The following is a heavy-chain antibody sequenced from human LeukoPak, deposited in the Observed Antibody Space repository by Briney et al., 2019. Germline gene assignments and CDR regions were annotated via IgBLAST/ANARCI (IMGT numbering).Heavy chain of an antibody. Sequence: GGSLRLSCAASGFTFSTYWMSWVRQAPGKGLEWVANIKQDGSDQYYVDSVRGRFTISRDNAQNSLTLQMNSLRAEDTAVYYFGGERSGTHKVGYFQHWGQGTLVTVSS. D-gene: IGHD1-26*01. CDR3: GGERSGTHKVGYFQH. CDR2: IKQDGSDQ. J-gene: IGHJ1*01. V-gene: IGHV3-7*01. CDR1: GFTFSTYW.